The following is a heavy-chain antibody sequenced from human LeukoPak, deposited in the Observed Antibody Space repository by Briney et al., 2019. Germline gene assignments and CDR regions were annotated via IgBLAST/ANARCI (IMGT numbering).Heavy chain of an antibody. CDR3: ARLGVDYDILSPYYKVYYFDY. J-gene: IGHJ4*02. Sequence: PGGSLRLSCAASGFTFGNEAMSWVRQAPERGLEWVSSISAGGGTTYYADSVKGRFTISRDNSNNTLFVQMNSLRAEDTAVYFCARLGVDYDILSPYYKVYYFDYWGQGTLVAVSS. D-gene: IGHD3-9*01. V-gene: IGHV3-23*01. CDR2: ISAGGGTT. CDR1: GFTFGNEA.